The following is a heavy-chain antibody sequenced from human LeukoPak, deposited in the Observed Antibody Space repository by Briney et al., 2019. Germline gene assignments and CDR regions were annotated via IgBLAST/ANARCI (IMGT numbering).Heavy chain of an antibody. CDR1: GYTLTSYD. V-gene: IGHV1-8*01. J-gene: IGHJ5*02. CDR2: MNPNSGNT. D-gene: IGHD4-23*01. Sequence: GASVKVSCKASGYTLTSYDINWVRQATGQGLKWMGWMNPNSGNTGYAQKFQGRVTMTRNTSINTAYMELSSLTSEDTAVYYCARVPSRGDNFDPWGQGTLVTVSS. CDR3: ARVPSRGDNFDP.